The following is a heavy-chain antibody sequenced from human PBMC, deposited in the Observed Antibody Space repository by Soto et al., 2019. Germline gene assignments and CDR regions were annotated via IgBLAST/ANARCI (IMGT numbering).Heavy chain of an antibody. D-gene: IGHD6-19*01. Sequence: GGSLRLSCAASGFTFDDHTMHWVRQAPGKGLEWVSLISWDGGSTYYADSVKGRFTISRDNSKNSLYLQMNSLRTEDTALYYCAKDMSGYSSGWDAFDIWGQGTMVTVSS. CDR3: AKDMSGYSSGWDAFDI. J-gene: IGHJ3*02. CDR1: GFTFDDHT. V-gene: IGHV3-43*01. CDR2: ISWDGGST.